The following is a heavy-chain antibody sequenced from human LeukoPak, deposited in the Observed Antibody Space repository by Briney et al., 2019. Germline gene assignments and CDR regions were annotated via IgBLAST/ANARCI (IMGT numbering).Heavy chain of an antibody. D-gene: IGHD2-2*01. CDR3: AREAGYCSSTSCPERRVGDAFDI. J-gene: IGHJ3*02. CDR2: IYHSGST. CDR1: GGSISSGGYS. Sequence: SETLSLTCAVSGGSISSGGYSWSWIRQPPGKGLEWIGYIYHSGSTYYNPSLKSRVTISVDRSKNQFSLKLSSVTAADTAVYYCAREAGYCSSTSCPERRVGDAFDIWGQGTMVTVSS. V-gene: IGHV4-30-2*01.